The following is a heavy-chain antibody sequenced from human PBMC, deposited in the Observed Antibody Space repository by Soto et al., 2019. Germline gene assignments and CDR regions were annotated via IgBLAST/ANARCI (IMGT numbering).Heavy chain of an antibody. Sequence: SGTLSPPRAFYGGSFSGFYWSWVRPPPGKGLEWIGEINHSGSTNYNPSLKSRVTISVDTSKNQFSLKLSSVTAADTAVYYCARSYDSGSPNWFDPWGQGTLVTVSS. J-gene: IGHJ5*02. CDR1: GGSFSGFY. CDR3: ARSYDSGSPNWFDP. V-gene: IGHV4-34*01. CDR2: INHSGST. D-gene: IGHD3-10*01.